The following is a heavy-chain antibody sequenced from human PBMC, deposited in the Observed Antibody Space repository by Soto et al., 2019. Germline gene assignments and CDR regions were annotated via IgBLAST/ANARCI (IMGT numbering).Heavy chain of an antibody. CDR3: ATDSNYDVSNSF. CDR2: ILPVSAPP. V-gene: IGHV1-69*13. CDR1: GGTLNNYA. D-gene: IGHD3-3*01. Sequence: SVKVSCKASGGTLNNYAINWVRQAPGQGLEWMGGILPVSAPPDYAQKFQGRVSITADHSTSTVYMELSRLKSDDTAVYLCATDSNYDVSNSFWGQGTLVTVSS. J-gene: IGHJ4*02.